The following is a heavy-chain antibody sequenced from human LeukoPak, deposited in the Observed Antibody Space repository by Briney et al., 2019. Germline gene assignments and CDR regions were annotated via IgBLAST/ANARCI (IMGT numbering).Heavy chain of an antibody. CDR3: AKDGPTGYYMDV. CDR2: INNDGSST. CDR1: GFTFSSSW. Sequence: RPGGSLRLSCAASSGFTFSSSWMHWVRQAPGKGLVWVSHINNDGSSTSYADSVKGRFTISRDNAKNTLYLQMNSLRAEDTAVYYCAKDGPTGYYMDVWGKGTTVTVSS. V-gene: IGHV3-74*01. D-gene: IGHD3/OR15-3a*01. J-gene: IGHJ6*03.